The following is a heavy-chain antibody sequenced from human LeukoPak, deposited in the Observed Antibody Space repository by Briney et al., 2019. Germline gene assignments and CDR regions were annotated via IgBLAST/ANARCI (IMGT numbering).Heavy chain of an antibody. CDR1: GFTFSSYW. CDR2: INSDGSST. V-gene: IGHV3-74*01. J-gene: IGHJ4*02. D-gene: IGHD3-22*01. Sequence: GGPLRLSCAASGFTFSSYWMHWVRHAPGKGLVWVSRINSDGSSTNYADSVKGRFTIPRDNAKNTLYLQMNSLRAEDTAVYYCVRYYNNWGQGTLVTVSS. CDR3: VRYYNN.